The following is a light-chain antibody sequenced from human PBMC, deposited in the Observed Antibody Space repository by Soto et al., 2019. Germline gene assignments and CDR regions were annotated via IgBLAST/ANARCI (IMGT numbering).Light chain of an antibody. CDR3: QQYNDWPLFT. CDR2: GAS. CDR1: QSVSSY. Sequence: EIVMTQSPATLSVSPGETATLSCRASQSVSSYLAWYQQKPGQAPTLLIYGASTRATGIPARFSGSGSGTEFTLTISGLQSEDFAVYSCQQYNDWPLFTFGQGTRLEIK. J-gene: IGKJ5*01. V-gene: IGKV3-15*01.